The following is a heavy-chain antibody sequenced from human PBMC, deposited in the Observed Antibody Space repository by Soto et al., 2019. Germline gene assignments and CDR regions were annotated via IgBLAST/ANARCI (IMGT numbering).Heavy chain of an antibody. D-gene: IGHD6-6*01. V-gene: IGHV1-3*01. J-gene: IGHJ4*02. CDR2: IYAGNGNT. CDR1: GYTFTSYA. CDR3: ASSSNSRFYDY. Sequence: ASVKVSCKASGYTFTSYAMHWVRQAPGQRLEWMGWIYAGNGNTKYSQKFQGRVTITRDTSASTAYMELSSLRSEDTAVYYCASSSNSRFYDYWGQGTLVTVSS.